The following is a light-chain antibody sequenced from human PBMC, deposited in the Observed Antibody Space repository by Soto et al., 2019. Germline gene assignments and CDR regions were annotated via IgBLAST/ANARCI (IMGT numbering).Light chain of an antibody. CDR1: QSISSY. V-gene: IGKV1-39*01. CDR3: QHSYSTPIT. J-gene: IGKJ5*01. CDR2: AAS. Sequence: DIQMTQSPSSLSASVGDRVTITCRASQSISSYLNWYQQKPGKAPKLLIYAASSLQSGVPSRFSGSESGTDFTLTISSLQPEDFATYYCQHSYSTPITFGQGTRLEIK.